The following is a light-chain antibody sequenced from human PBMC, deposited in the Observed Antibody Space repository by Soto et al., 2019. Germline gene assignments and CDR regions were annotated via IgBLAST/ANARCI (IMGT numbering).Light chain of an antibody. CDR1: QSVSSIY. V-gene: IGKV3-20*01. CDR3: QQCGSSPPT. J-gene: IGKJ4*01. Sequence: EIVLTQSPGTLSLSPGDRATLSCRTSQSVSSIYFAWYQQKPGQAPRLLIYATSSRATGIPDRFSGSGSGTDFTLTISRLEPEDFAVYYCQQCGSSPPTFGGGTKVEIK. CDR2: ATS.